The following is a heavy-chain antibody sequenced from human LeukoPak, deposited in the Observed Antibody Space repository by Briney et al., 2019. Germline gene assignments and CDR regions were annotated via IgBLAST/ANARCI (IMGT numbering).Heavy chain of an antibody. J-gene: IGHJ4*02. CDR2: MYHSGNT. Sequence: PSETLSLTCTVSGFSISSNYYWGWIRQPPGKGLEWIGTMYHSGNTYYNPSLKSRVTISVDTSKNQFSLKLSSVTAADTAVYYCARGPSLTGDFDYWGQGTLVTVSS. D-gene: IGHD7-27*01. CDR3: ARGPSLTGDFDY. V-gene: IGHV4-38-2*02. CDR1: GFSISSNYY.